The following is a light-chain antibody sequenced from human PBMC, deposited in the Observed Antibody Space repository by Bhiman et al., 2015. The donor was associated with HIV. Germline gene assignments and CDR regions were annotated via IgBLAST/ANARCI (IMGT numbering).Light chain of an antibody. Sequence: QSALTQPASVSGSPGQSITISCTGTSSDVGGYNYVSWYQQHPGKAPKLIIYDVSKWPSGVSNRFSGSKSGNTASLTISGLQAEDEADYYCSSLTSSITYVFGTGTNVTVL. J-gene: IGLJ1*01. CDR2: DVS. V-gene: IGLV2-14*01. CDR3: SSLTSSITYV. CDR1: SSDVGGYNY.